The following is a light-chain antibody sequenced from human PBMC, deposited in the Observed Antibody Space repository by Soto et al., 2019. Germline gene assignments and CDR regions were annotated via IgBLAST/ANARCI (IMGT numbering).Light chain of an antibody. CDR2: DAS. CDR1: QSISSW. CDR3: QQYNSYSPS. V-gene: IGKV1-5*01. Sequence: DIQMTQSPSTLSASVGDRVTITCRASQSISSWLAWYQQKPGKAPKLLIYDASSLESGVPSRFSGSGSGTEFTLTLSSLQPDDFATYYCQQYNSYSPSFGQGTRLEIK. J-gene: IGKJ5*01.